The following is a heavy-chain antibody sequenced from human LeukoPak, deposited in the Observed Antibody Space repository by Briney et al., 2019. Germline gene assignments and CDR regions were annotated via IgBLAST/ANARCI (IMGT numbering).Heavy chain of an antibody. CDR1: GYTFTSYY. D-gene: IGHD2-2*01. CDR2: INPSGGST. Sequence: ASVKVSCKASGYTFTSYYMHWVRQAPGQGLEWMGIINPSGGSTSYAQKFQGRVTMTRDTSTSTVYMELSSLRSEDTAVYYCARDPRGLGYCSSTSCPYYFGYWGQGTLVTVSS. V-gene: IGHV1-46*01. J-gene: IGHJ4*02. CDR3: ARDPRGLGYCSSTSCPYYFGY.